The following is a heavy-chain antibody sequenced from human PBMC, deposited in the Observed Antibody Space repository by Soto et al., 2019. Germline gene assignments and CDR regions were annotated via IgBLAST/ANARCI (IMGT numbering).Heavy chain of an antibody. CDR1: GFTFSSYG. CDR3: ARDMTTVTHEAFDI. D-gene: IGHD4-17*01. V-gene: IGHV3-33*01. J-gene: IGHJ3*02. CDR2: IWYDGSNK. Sequence: PVGSLRLSCAASGFTFSSYGMHWVRQAPGKGLEWVAVIWYDGSNKYYADSVKGRFTISRDNSKNTLYLQMNSLRAEDTAVYYCARDMTTVTHEAFDIWGQGTMVTVSS.